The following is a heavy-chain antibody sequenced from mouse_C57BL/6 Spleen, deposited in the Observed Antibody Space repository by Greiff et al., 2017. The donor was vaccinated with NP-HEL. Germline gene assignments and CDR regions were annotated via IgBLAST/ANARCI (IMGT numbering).Heavy chain of an antibody. CDR2: SRNKANDYTT. CDR1: GFTFSDFY. J-gene: IGHJ3*01. V-gene: IGHV7-1*01. CDR3: ARGLNWDWFAY. D-gene: IGHD4-1*01. Sequence: DVHLVESGGGLVQSGRSLRLSCATSGFTFSDFYMEWVRQAPGKGLEWIAASRNKANDYTTEYSASVKGRFIVSRDTSQSILYLQMNALRAEDTAIYYCARGLNWDWFAYWGQGTLVTVSA.